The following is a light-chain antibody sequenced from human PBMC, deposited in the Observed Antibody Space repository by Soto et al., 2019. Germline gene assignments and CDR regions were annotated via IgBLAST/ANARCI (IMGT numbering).Light chain of an antibody. CDR3: LQHNSYPRVT. J-gene: IGKJ4*01. CDR2: KAS. V-gene: IGKV1-5*03. Sequence: DIQMTQSPSTLSGSVGDRVTITFRASQTISSWLAWYQQKPGKAPKLLIYKASTLKSGVPSRFSGSGSGTEFTLTISSLQPEDFATYYCLQHNSYPRVTFGGGTKVDIK. CDR1: QTISSW.